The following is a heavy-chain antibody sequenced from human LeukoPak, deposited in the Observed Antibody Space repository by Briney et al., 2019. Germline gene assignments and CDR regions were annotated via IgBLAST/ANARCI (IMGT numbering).Heavy chain of an antibody. Sequence: GGLRLSCAASGFTFSSYGMTWVRQAPGKGLEWVSGISSGGSTYYADSVKGRFIISRDNAKNTLYLQMNSLRPEDTAVYYCANPNYGSGSYDYWGQGTLVTVSS. V-gene: IGHV3-23*01. CDR1: GFTFSSYG. J-gene: IGHJ4*02. CDR2: ISSGGST. D-gene: IGHD3-10*01. CDR3: ANPNYGSGSYDY.